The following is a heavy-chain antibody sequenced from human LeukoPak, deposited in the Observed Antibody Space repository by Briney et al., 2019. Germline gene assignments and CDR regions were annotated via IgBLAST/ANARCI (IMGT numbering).Heavy chain of an antibody. D-gene: IGHD4-17*01. J-gene: IGHJ3*02. CDR3: AREVTVTTGGPI. CDR2: IIPIFGTA. CDR1: GGTFSSYA. Sequence: ASVKVSCKASGGTFSSYAISWVRQAPGLGLEWMGGIIPIFGTANYAQKFQGRVTITADESTSTAYMELSSLRSEDTAVYYCAREVTVTTGGPIWGQGTMVTVSS. V-gene: IGHV1-69*01.